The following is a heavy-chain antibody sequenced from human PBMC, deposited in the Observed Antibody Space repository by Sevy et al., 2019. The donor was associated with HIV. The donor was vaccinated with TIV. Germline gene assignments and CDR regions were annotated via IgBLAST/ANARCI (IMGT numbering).Heavy chain of an antibody. CDR1: GFTFSIYA. CDR3: ANHPARGSGRYYHRAEYFQH. V-gene: IGHV3-23*01. D-gene: IGHD3-10*01. J-gene: IGHJ1*01. Sequence: GGSLRLSCAASGFTFSIYAMSWVRQAPGKGLEWVSAISGSGGSTYYADSVKGRFTISRDNSKNTLYLQMNSLMAEDTAVSYCANHPARGSGRYYHRAEYFQHWGQGTLVTVSS. CDR2: ISGSGGST.